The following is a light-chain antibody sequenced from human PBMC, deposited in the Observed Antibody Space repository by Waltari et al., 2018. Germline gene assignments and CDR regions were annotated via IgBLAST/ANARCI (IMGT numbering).Light chain of an antibody. CDR2: EVS. CDR3: CSYSGSSTLWV. Sequence: QSALTKPASVSGSPGKSITISCTGTRSDVGSYNLVSWYQQHPGKAPKLMNYEVSKGPSWVSSLFSGSKAGNAASLTISGLQAEHDAEYYCCSYSGSSTLWVFGGGTRLTVL. J-gene: IGLJ3*02. V-gene: IGLV2-23*02. CDR1: RSDVGSYNL.